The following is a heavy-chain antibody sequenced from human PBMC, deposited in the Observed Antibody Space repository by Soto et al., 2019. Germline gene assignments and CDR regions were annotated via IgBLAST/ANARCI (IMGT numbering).Heavy chain of an antibody. CDR2: INPNSGVT. J-gene: IGHJ6*03. CDR3: ARESGGATATFDYYYFYMDV. CDR1: GDTFTGYY. D-gene: IGHD5-12*01. Sequence: QVQLVQSGAEEKKPGASVTVSCRASGDTFTGYYMHWVRQAPGQGLEWMGWINPNSGVTKYAQKFEGWVTMTRDTSSRTVYMQLSRLRSDDTAVYYCARESGGATATFDYYYFYMDVWGTGTTVTVSS. V-gene: IGHV1-2*04.